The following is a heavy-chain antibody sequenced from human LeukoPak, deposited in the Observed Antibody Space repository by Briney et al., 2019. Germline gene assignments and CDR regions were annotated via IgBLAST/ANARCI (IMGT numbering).Heavy chain of an antibody. Sequence: SSETLSLTCTVSGGSISSGGYYWSWIRQPPGKGLEWIGYIYYSGSTNYNPSLKSRVTISVDTSKNQFSLKLSSVTAADTAVYYCARGSEGGYKSQGDYFDYWGQGTLVTVSS. J-gene: IGHJ4*02. V-gene: IGHV4-61*08. D-gene: IGHD5-24*01. CDR2: IYYSGST. CDR1: GGSISSGGYY. CDR3: ARGSEGGYKSQGDYFDY.